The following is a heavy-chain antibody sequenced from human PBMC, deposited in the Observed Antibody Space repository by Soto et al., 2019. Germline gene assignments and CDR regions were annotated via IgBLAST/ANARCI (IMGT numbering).Heavy chain of an antibody. D-gene: IGHD3-3*01. V-gene: IGHV3-49*03. CDR3: TRGSYYDFWSGTDDY. CDR1: GFTFGDYA. J-gene: IGHJ4*02. Sequence: GVLRLSCTASGFTFGDYAMSWFRQAPGKGLEWVGFIRSKAYGGTTEYAASVKGRFTISRDDSKSIAYLQMNSLKTEDTAVYYCTRGSYYDFWSGTDDYWGQGTLVTVSS. CDR2: IRSKAYGGTT.